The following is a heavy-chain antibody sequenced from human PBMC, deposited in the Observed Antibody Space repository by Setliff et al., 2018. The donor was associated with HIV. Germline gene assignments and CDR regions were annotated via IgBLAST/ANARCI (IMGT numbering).Heavy chain of an antibody. CDR1: GGTISDNKYY. J-gene: IGHJ5*02. Sequence: SETLSLTCSVPGGTISDNKYYWSWIREPPGKGLEWTGSIYHTGKTYYNSALKNRLTISVDTSKNQFSLERSSGTAADTAVYYCASRVYYDDESRILRKEWFVPWGQRTLVTVSS. D-gene: IGHD3-16*01. CDR2: IYHTGKT. V-gene: IGHV4-39*01. CDR3: ASRVYYDDESRILRKEWFVP.